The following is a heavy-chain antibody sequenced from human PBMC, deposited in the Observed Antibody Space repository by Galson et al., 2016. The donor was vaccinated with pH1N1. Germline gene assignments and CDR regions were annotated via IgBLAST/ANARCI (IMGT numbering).Heavy chain of an antibody. J-gene: IGHJ3*01. D-gene: IGHD3-16*01. CDR3: AKGGSPQTPNDAFDV. Sequence: SLRLSCAASGFTFSTFAMIRVRQAPGKGLEWVSVISGNGGSPFYADSVKGRFTISRDNSKNTLFLQMNSLRVEDTALYYCAKGGSPQTPNDAFDVWGQGSMVTVSS. CDR2: ISGNGGSP. V-gene: IGHV3-23*01. CDR1: GFTFSTFA.